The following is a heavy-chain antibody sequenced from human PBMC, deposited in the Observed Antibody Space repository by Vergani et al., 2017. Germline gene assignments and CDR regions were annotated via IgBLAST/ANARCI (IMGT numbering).Heavy chain of an antibody. CDR3: AAESPSGYIAVAVGVY. Sequence: QVQLVQSGAEVKKPGSSVKVSCKASGGTFSSYAISWVRQAPGQGLEWMGGIIPIFGTANYAQKFQERVTITRDMSTSTAYMELSSLRSEDTAVYYCAAESPSGYIAVAVGVYWGQGTLVTVSS. CDR1: GGTFSSYA. CDR2: IIPIFGTA. J-gene: IGHJ4*02. D-gene: IGHD6-19*01. V-gene: IGHV1-69*06.